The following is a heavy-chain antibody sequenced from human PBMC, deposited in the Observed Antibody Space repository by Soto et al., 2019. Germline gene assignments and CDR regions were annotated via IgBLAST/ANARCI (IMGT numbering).Heavy chain of an antibody. D-gene: IGHD3-10*01. CDR1: GFTFSNAW. J-gene: IGHJ6*02. V-gene: IGHV3-15*01. CDR3: TCYGSGSYSFGMDV. CDR2: IKSKTDGGTT. Sequence: GGSLRLSCAASGFTFSNAWMSWVRQAPGKGLEWVGRIKSKTDGGTTDYAAPVKGRFTISRDDSKNTLYLQMNSLKTEDTAVYYCTCYGSGSYSFGMDVWGQGTTVTVSS.